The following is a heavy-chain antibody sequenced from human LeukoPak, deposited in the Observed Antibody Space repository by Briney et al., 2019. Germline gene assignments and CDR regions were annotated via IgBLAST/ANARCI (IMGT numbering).Heavy chain of an antibody. V-gene: IGHV3-23*01. D-gene: IGHD3-9*01. CDR1: GFTFSSSS. J-gene: IGHJ4*02. CDR2: IRASDGRT. CDR3: AKYYFDWFKFSPFDY. Sequence: PGGSLRLSCVASGFTFSSSSMSWVRQAPGKGLECVSSIRASDGRTYYGDSVEGRFTISRDNSKNTLYLQMNSLRAEDTAVYYCAKYYFDWFKFSPFDYWGQGTLVTVSS.